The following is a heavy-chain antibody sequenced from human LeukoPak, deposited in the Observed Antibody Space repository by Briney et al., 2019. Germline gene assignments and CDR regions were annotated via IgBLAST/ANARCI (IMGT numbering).Heavy chain of an antibody. CDR2: IYRSGST. J-gene: IGHJ6*03. D-gene: IGHD3-9*01. CDR3: AKERDILTMGFHYYCMDV. Sequence: NASETLSLTCTVSGGSISSYYWSWIRQPAGKGLEWIGRIYRSGSTNYNPSLKSRVTMSVDTSKNQFSLKLSSVTAADTAVYYCAKERDILTMGFHYYCMDVWGKGTTVTVSS. V-gene: IGHV4-4*07. CDR1: GGSISSYY.